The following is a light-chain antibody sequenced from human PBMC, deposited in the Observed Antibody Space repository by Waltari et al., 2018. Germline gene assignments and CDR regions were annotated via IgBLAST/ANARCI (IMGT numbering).Light chain of an antibody. CDR2: LGS. Sequence: DIVMTQSQLSLPVTPGEPASISCRSSQSLLSSNGNNYLDWYLQKPGQSPQLLIYLGSNRASGVPDRFSGSGSGTDFTLKISRVEAEDVGVYYCAQVLHTPLTFGGGTKVEIK. J-gene: IGKJ4*01. CDR1: QSLLSSNGNNY. CDR3: AQVLHTPLT. V-gene: IGKV2-28*01.